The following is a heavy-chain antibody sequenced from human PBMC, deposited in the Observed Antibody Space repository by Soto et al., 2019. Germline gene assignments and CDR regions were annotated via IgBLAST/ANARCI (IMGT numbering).Heavy chain of an antibody. D-gene: IGHD6-6*01. CDR2: MKEDGSEI. Sequence: EVQLVESGGGLVQPGGSLRLSCAASGFTFSSHWMTWVRQAPGKGLEWVAYMKEDGSEIYYVDSVKGRFTISRDNAKNSVYLLMHSLRVEDPAVYYCARGVYTFDYWGQGTLVTVSS. V-gene: IGHV3-7*04. J-gene: IGHJ4*02. CDR3: ARGVYTFDY. CDR1: GFTFSSHW.